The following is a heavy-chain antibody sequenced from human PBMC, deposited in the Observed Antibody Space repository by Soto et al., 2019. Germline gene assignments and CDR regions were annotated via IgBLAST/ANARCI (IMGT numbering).Heavy chain of an antibody. V-gene: IGHV1-24*01. CDR1: GYTLTELS. CDR2: FDPEDGET. CDR3: ARDTLYDSSGYYYVGYNWFDP. D-gene: IGHD3-22*01. J-gene: IGHJ5*02. Sequence: GASVKVSCKVSGYTLTELSMHWVRQAPGKGLEWMGGFDPEDGETIYAQKFQGRVTMTEDTSTDTAYMELSSLRSEDTAVYYCARDTLYDSSGYYYVGYNWFDPWGQGTLVTVSS.